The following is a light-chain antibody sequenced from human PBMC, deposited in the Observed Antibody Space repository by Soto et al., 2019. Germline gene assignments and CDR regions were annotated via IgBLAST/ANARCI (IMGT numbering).Light chain of an antibody. J-gene: IGKJ4*01. Sequence: EIVLTQSPATLSLSPGERATLSCRASQSVRSYLAWYQQKPGQAPRLLIYDASHRSIVSPARCSGSGSGTDFTLTIIRLEPADFAVYYWQQGTKWGALTFGGGTKVEIK. V-gene: IGKV3-11*01. CDR3: QQGTKWGALT. CDR2: DAS. CDR1: QSVRSY.